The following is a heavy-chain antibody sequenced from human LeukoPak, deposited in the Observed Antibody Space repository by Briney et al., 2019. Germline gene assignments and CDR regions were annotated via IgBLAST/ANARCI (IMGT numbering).Heavy chain of an antibody. CDR2: ISAYNGNT. V-gene: IGHV1-18*01. CDR1: GYTFTSYG. CDR3: ARATIVATLVGFDY. Sequence: WASVKVSCKASGYTFTSYGISWVRQAPGQGLEWMGWISAYNGNTNYAQKLQGRVTMTTDTSTSTAYMELRSLRSDDTAVYYCARATIVATLVGFDYWGQGTLVTVSS. D-gene: IGHD5-12*01. J-gene: IGHJ4*02.